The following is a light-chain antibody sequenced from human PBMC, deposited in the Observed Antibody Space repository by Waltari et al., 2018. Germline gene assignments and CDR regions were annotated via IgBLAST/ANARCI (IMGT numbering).Light chain of an antibody. Sequence: EIVLTQSPGTLSLSPGERATLSCRASQSVSSTFLAWYQHKSGQPPRLLIYGSSRRATGIPDRFSGSVSGTDFTLTISRLEPEDFAVYYCQQYGRSALWAFGQGTKVEIK. CDR2: GSS. CDR1: QSVSSTF. CDR3: QQYGRSALWA. J-gene: IGKJ1*01. V-gene: IGKV3-20*01.